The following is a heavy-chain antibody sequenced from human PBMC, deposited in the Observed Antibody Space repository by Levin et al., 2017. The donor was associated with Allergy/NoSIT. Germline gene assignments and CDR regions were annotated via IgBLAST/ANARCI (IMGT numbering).Heavy chain of an antibody. Sequence: SVKVSCKASGFTFTSSAVQWVRQARGQRLEWIGWIVVGSGNTNYAQKFQERVTITRDMSTSTAYMELSSLRSEDTAVYYCAADGGGSGSYNPDYYMDVWGKGTTVTVSS. CDR3: AADGGGSGSYNPDYYMDV. D-gene: IGHD3-10*01. J-gene: IGHJ6*03. CDR1: GFTFTSSA. V-gene: IGHV1-58*01. CDR2: IVVGSGNT.